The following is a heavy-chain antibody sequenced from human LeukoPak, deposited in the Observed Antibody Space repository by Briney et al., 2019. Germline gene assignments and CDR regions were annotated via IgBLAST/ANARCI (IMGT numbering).Heavy chain of an antibody. CDR2: SHYSGNT. Sequence: PSETLSLTCTVSGGSISSYHWNWIRQPPGKGLEWIGYSHYSGNTNSNPSLKSRVTISVDTSKNQFSLRLSSVTAADTAVYYCARVTYGDNHFDIWGQGTLVTVSS. CDR3: ARVTYGDNHFDI. D-gene: IGHD4-23*01. CDR1: GGSISSYH. J-gene: IGHJ3*02. V-gene: IGHV4-59*01.